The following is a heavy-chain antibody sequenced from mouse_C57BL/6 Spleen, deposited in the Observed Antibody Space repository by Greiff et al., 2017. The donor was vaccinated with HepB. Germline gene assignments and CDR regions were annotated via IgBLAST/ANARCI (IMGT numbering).Heavy chain of an antibody. CDR3: ARRGANWDWYFDV. CDR1: GYTFTSYW. V-gene: IGHV1-52*01. D-gene: IGHD4-1*01. Sequence: VQLQQSGAELVRPGSSVKLSCKASGYTFTSYWMHWVKQRPIQGLEWIGNIDPSDSETHYNQKFKDKATLTVDKSSSTAYMQLSSLTSEDSAVYYCARRGANWDWYFDVWGTGTTVTVSS. J-gene: IGHJ1*03. CDR2: IDPSDSET.